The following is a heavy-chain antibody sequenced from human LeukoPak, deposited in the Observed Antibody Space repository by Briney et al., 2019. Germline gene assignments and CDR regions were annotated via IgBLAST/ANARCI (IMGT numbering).Heavy chain of an antibody. Sequence: GGSLRLSCAASGFTFSNYAMFWVRQAPGKGLEWVSTISGSGGSTYYADSVKGRFTISGDNSKNTLYLQMNSLRAEDTAVYYCAKAIGDYVLDWYFDYWGQGTLVTVSS. CDR1: GFTFSNYA. J-gene: IGHJ4*02. CDR3: AKAIGDYVLDWYFDY. CDR2: ISGSGGST. V-gene: IGHV3-23*01. D-gene: IGHD4-17*01.